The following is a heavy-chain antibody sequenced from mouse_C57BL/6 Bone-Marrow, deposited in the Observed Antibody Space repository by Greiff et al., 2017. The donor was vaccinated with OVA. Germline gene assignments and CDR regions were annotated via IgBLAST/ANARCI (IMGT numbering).Heavy chain of an antibody. Sequence: EVKVVESGGGLVKPGGSLKLSCAASGFTFSDYGMHWVRQAPEKGLEWVAYISSGSSTIYYAATVKGRFTISRDNAKNTLFLQMTSLRSEDTAMYYCARGPWFAYWGQGTLVTVSA. CDR1: GFTFSDYG. CDR2: ISSGSSTI. CDR3: ARGPWFAY. V-gene: IGHV5-17*01. J-gene: IGHJ3*01.